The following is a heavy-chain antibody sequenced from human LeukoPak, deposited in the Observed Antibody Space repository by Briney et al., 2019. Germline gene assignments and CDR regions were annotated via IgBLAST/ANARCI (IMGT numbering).Heavy chain of an antibody. J-gene: IGHJ6*02. CDR2: ISSSGTTI. Sequence: GGSLRLSCGASGFTFSSYEMNWVRQAPGKGLEWVSYISSSGTTIYYAGSVKGRFTISRENANNSLYLQMNSLRADDTAVYYCARDQRADGMDVWGQGTTVTVSS. V-gene: IGHV3-48*03. CDR1: GFTFSSYE. D-gene: IGHD6-19*01. CDR3: ARDQRADGMDV.